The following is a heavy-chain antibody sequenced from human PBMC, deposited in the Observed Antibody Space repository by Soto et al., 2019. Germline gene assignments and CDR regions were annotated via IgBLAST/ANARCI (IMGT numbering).Heavy chain of an antibody. CDR1: GFTFSSYA. CDR2: ISGGGDDT. D-gene: IGHD3-16*01. V-gene: IGHV3-23*01. J-gene: IGHJ2*01. CDR3: SKHRAAYAYGHQWFFDL. Sequence: EVQLLESGGGLGQPGGSLRLSCAASGFTFSSYAMSWVRQAPGKGLEWVSTISGGGDDTYFADSVKGRFTISRDNSKNTLYLQMNSLRAEDTAIYYCSKHRAAYAYGHQWFFDLWGRGTLVTVSS.